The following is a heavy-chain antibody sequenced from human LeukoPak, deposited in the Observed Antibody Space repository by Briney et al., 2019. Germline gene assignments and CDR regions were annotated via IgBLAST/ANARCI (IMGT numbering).Heavy chain of an antibody. D-gene: IGHD2-15*01. J-gene: IGHJ6*02. Sequence: ASVKVSCNVSGYTLTELSMHWVRQAPGKGLEWMGGFDPEDGETIYAQKFQGRVTMTEDTSTDTAYMELSSLRSEDTAVYYCATMSGNVVVVAARRYYYYYGMDVWGQGTTVTVSS. CDR3: ATMSGNVVVVAARRYYYYYGMDV. V-gene: IGHV1-24*01. CDR1: GYTLTELS. CDR2: FDPEDGET.